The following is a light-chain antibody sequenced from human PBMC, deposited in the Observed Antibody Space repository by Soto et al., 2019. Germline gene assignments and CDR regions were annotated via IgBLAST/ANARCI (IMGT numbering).Light chain of an antibody. CDR3: QQRSD. CDR2: DAS. Sequence: EIVMTQSPATLSVSPGERVTLSCRASQSVSSNLVWYHQKPGQAPRLLIYDASNRATGIPARFSGSGSGTDFTLTISSLEPEDFAVYYCQQRSDFGQGTRLEIK. V-gene: IGKV3-11*01. CDR1: QSVSSN. J-gene: IGKJ5*01.